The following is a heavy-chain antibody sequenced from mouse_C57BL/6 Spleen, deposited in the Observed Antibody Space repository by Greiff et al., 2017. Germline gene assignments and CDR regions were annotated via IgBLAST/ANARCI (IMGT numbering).Heavy chain of an antibody. Sequence: EVQLQESGPGLVKPSQSLSLTCSVTGYSITSGYYWNWIRQFPGNKLEWMGYISYDGSNNYNPSLKNRISITRDTSKNQFFLKLNSVTTEDTATYYCARGRRDYAMDYWGQGTSVTVSS. V-gene: IGHV3-6*01. CDR1: GYSITSGYY. CDR2: ISYDGSN. CDR3: ARGRRDYAMDY. J-gene: IGHJ4*01.